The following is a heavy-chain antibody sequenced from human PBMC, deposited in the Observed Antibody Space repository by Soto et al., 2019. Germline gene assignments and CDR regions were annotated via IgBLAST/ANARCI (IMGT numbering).Heavy chain of an antibody. CDR2: SIPVIDTA. CDR3: PRGCGADAFGI. D-gene: IGHD1-26*01. J-gene: IGHJ3*02. Sequence: QVQPVQSGAEVQKPGSSVKVSCMVSGGTFNIRWVRQAPGQGLEWMGGSIPVIDTANYARKFQSRVVISAERATNVVYMAMMRLTLDDTAVYYWPRGCGADAFGIRAQGPMGTVAS. V-gene: IGHV1-69*06. CDR1: GGTFN.